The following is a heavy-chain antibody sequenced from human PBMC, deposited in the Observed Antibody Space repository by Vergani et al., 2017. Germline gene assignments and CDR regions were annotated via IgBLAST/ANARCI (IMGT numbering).Heavy chain of an antibody. D-gene: IGHD1-26*01. V-gene: IGHV3-23*01. J-gene: IGHJ4*02. CDR1: GFTFSSYA. CDR2: ISCSGGRR. CDR3: ASEGYSGRNFGF. Sequence: EVQLLESGGGLVQPGGSLRLSCAASGFTFSSYAMSWVRQAPGKGLEWVAAISCSGGRRYYADSVKGRFTISRDNAKNSLYLQMNSLKAEDTAVYYCASEGYSGRNFGFWGEGTVVTVSS.